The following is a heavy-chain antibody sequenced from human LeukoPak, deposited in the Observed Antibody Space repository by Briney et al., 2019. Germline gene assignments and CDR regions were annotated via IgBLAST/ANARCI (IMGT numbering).Heavy chain of an antibody. CDR3: ARLVDVGNYYDSSGYLTPFDY. V-gene: IGHV4-39*01. CDR1: GVSSSSSSYY. J-gene: IGHJ4*02. D-gene: IGHD3-22*01. Sequence: SETLSLNGSGSGVSSSSSSYYWRWIRQPPGKGLEWIASIYYSGSTYYNPSLKSRVTISVDTSKNQFSLKLSSVTAADTAVYYCARLVDVGNYYDSSGYLTPFDYWGQGTLVTVSS. CDR2: IYYSGST.